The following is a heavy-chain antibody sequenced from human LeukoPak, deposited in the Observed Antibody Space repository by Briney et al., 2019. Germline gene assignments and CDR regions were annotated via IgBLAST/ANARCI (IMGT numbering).Heavy chain of an antibody. V-gene: IGHV3-30*18. CDR1: GFTFSSYG. Sequence: GRSLRVSCAASGFTFSSYGMHWVRQARGKGLEWVAVISYDGSNKYYADSVKGRFTISRDNSKNTLYLQMNSLRAEDTAEYYCAKSGDGDYYYYGMDVWGQGTTVTVSS. CDR3: AKSGDGDYYYYGMDV. J-gene: IGHJ6*02. CDR2: ISYDGSNK. D-gene: IGHD2-21*01.